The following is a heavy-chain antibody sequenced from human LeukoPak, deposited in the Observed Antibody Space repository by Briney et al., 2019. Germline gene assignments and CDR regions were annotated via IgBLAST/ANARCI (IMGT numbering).Heavy chain of an antibody. Sequence: GGSLRLSCVASGFSFSNSWMSWVRQAPGKGLEWVANIKYNGREKDYVDSLKGRLTISRDNAKNSVYLEMSSPRVEDTAVYYCARDPNHGALDFWGQGTLVTVSS. V-gene: IGHV3-7*01. CDR2: IKYNGREK. CDR1: GFSFSNSW. CDR3: ARDPNHGALDF. J-gene: IGHJ4*02. D-gene: IGHD1-14*01.